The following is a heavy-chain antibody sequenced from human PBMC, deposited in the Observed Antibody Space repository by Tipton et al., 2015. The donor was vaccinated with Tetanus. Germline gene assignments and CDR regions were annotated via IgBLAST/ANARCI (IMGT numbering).Heavy chain of an antibody. Sequence: QSGAEVKESGESLKISCRGSGYTFRAYWIAWVRQMPGKGLEWVGLIYPGDSDTKISPSFRGQVTFSVDKSITTAYLQWSSLKASDTAIYYCAKGDPGNFDSWGQGTQVIVSS. CDR3: AKGDPGNFDS. CDR2: IYPGDSDT. CDR1: GYTFRAYW. J-gene: IGHJ4*02. D-gene: IGHD3-9*01. V-gene: IGHV5-51*01.